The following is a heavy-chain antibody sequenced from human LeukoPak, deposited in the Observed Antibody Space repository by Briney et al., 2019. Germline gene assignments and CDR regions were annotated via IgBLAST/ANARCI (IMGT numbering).Heavy chain of an antibody. CDR3: AKEGSGYYYGVPDDY. Sequence: PGGSLRLSCAASGFTFSSYSMNWVRPAPGKGLGWVSYISSSSSTIYYADSVKGRFTISRDNSKNTLYLQMNSLRAEDTAVYYCAKEGSGYYYGVPDDYWGQGTLVTVSS. CDR2: ISSSSSTI. V-gene: IGHV3-48*01. CDR1: GFTFSSYS. J-gene: IGHJ4*02. D-gene: IGHD3-22*01.